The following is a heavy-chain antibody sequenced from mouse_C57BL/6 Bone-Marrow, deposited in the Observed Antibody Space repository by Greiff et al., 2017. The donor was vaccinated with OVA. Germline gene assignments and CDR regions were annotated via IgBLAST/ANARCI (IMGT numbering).Heavy chain of an antibody. CDR1: GFNIQDDY. V-gene: IGHV14-4*01. J-gene: IGHJ4*01. CDR3: TSYYSNYDYYAMDY. Sequence: VQLKESGAELVRPGASVKLSCTASGFNIQDDYMHWVKQRPEQGLEWIGWIDPENGDTEYASKFQGKATITADTSSNTAYLQLSSLTSEDTAVYYGTSYYSNYDYYAMDYWGQGTSVTVSS. CDR2: IDPENGDT. D-gene: IGHD2-5*01.